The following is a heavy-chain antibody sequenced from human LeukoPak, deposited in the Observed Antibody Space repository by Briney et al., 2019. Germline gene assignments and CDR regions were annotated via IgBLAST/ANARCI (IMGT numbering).Heavy chain of an antibody. CDR1: GGSISSYY. V-gene: IGHV4-4*07. CDR2: IYTSGST. Sequence: SETLSLTCTVSGGSISSYYWSWIRQPAGKGLEWIGRIYTSGSTNYNPSLKSRVTMSVDTSKNQFSLKLSSVTAADTAVYYRARVYSNYGHYDYWGQGTLVTVSS. CDR3: ARVYSNYGHYDY. J-gene: IGHJ4*02. D-gene: IGHD4-11*01.